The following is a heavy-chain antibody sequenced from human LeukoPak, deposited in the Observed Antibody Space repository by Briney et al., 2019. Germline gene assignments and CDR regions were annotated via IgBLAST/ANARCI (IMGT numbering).Heavy chain of an antibody. CDR3: ARHSGYMVRGVTYAFDI. Sequence: SETLSLTCSVSDGSINSYYWNWIRRPPGKGLEWIGYIYYNGNTNYSPSLKSRVTMSVDTSKNQFSLKLSSVTAADTAVYYCARHSGYMVRGVTYAFDIWGQGTMVTVSS. CDR2: IYYNGNT. V-gene: IGHV4-59*08. J-gene: IGHJ3*02. CDR1: DGSINSYY. D-gene: IGHD3-10*01.